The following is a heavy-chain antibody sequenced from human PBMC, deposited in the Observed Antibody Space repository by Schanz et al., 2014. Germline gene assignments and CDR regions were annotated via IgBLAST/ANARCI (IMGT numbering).Heavy chain of an antibody. J-gene: IGHJ4*02. CDR2: FNPGSGGT. V-gene: IGHV1-2*06. Sequence: QVQLVQSGAEVKKPGDSVTVSCKVSGFIFTGYFIHWIRQAPGQGLEWMGRFNPGSGGTNYAQKFQGRVTMTRDTSISTAYMELNRLRSDDTAVYYCARDSHRRVAGPGYWGQGTLVTVSS. CDR3: ARDSHRRVAGPGY. CDR1: GFIFTGYF.